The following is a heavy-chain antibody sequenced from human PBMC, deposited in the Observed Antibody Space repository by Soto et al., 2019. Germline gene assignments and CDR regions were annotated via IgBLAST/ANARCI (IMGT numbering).Heavy chain of an antibody. Sequence: QVQLVESGGGVVQPGKSLRLSCAASGFIFCSYGMHWVRQAPGKGLEWVAGIWSDGSNTFYSDAVKGRFSSSRDNSKTTVDLQMTRLRAADTAVYYCSKSIAVAPGSLHPWGQGILVTISS. CDR1: GFIFCSYG. J-gene: IGHJ5*02. CDR3: SKSIAVAPGSLHP. D-gene: IGHD6-19*01. V-gene: IGHV3-33*06. CDR2: IWSDGSNT.